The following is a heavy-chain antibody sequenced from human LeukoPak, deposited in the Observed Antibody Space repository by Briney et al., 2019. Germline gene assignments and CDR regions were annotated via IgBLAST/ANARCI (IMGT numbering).Heavy chain of an antibody. J-gene: IGHJ6*02. CDR2: INHSGST. Sequence: SEPLSLTCAVYGGSFSGYYWSWIRRPPGKGLEWIGEINHSGSTNYNPSLKSRVTISVDTSKNQFSLKLSSVTAADTAVYYCPRERLWWHKRSPYYYGMDVWGQGTTVTVSS. D-gene: IGHD2-21*01. CDR1: GGSFSGYY. CDR3: PRERLWWHKRSPYYYGMDV. V-gene: IGHV4-34*01.